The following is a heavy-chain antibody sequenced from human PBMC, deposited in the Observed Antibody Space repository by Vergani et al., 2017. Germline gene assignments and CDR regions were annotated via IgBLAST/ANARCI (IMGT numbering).Heavy chain of an antibody. Sequence: QVQLVQSGAEVKQPGASVKVSCKASGYPFISFAINWVRQAPGQRLEWMGWINAGNGDTKYSQKFQGRVTSTRETSARTAYMELSRLRFEDTAVDYCTRGGIIASDYMDVWGKGTTVTVSS. V-gene: IGHV1-3*01. CDR1: GYPFISFA. CDR3: TRGGIIASDYMDV. J-gene: IGHJ6*03. D-gene: IGHD3-10*01. CDR2: INAGNGDT.